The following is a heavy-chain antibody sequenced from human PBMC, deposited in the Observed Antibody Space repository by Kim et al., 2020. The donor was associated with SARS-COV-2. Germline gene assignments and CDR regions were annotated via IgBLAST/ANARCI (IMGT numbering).Heavy chain of an antibody. V-gene: IGHV4-31*03. Sequence: SETLSLTCSVSGGSIRSGGKFWTWIRQHPAKGLESIGYISYSGNSHYSPSLRSRASISLQTSENQFSLELTSVTAADTAVYYCARGQPLDYWGQGILVTVSS. CDR1: GGSIRSGGKF. CDR2: ISYSGNS. CDR3: ARGQPLDY. J-gene: IGHJ4*02. D-gene: IGHD2-2*01.